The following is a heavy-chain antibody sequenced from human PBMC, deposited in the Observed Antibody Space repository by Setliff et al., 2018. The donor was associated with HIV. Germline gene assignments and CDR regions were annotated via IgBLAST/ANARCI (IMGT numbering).Heavy chain of an antibody. Sequence: SETLSLTCAVSGYSISSGYYWGWVRQPPGKGLEWIGSIYHSGSTYYNPSLKSRVTISVDTSKNQFSLKLSPVTAADTAVYYCARDLRSAMIVVVRDWFDPWGQGTLVTVSS. CDR2: IYHSGST. V-gene: IGHV4-38-2*02. J-gene: IGHJ5*02. CDR1: GYSISSGYY. D-gene: IGHD3-22*01. CDR3: ARDLRSAMIVVVRDWFDP.